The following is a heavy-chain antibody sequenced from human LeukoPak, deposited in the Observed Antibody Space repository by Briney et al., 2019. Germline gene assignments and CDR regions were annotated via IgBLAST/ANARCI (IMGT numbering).Heavy chain of an antibody. CDR1: GYTFTSYA. Sequence: ASVKVSCKASGYTFTSYAMHWVRQAPGQRLEWMGWINAGNGNTKYSQKFQGRVTITRDTSASTAYMELSSLRSEDTAVYYCARLPLYDFWSCYYNGNRPLDYWGQGTLVTVSS. J-gene: IGHJ4*02. D-gene: IGHD3-3*01. CDR2: INAGNGNT. CDR3: ARLPLYDFWSCYYNGNRPLDY. V-gene: IGHV1-3*01.